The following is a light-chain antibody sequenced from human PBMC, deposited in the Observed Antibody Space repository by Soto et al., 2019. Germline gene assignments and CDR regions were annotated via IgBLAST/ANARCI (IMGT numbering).Light chain of an antibody. Sequence: NVLTQSPGTLSLSTGERATLSCRASQSVSSNYLAWYQQKPGQAPRLLIYGASSRATGIPDRFSGSGSGTDFTLTISRLEPEDFAVYYCQQYGSSPPITFGQGTRLEIK. J-gene: IGKJ5*01. CDR2: GAS. CDR1: QSVSSNY. V-gene: IGKV3-20*01. CDR3: QQYGSSPPIT.